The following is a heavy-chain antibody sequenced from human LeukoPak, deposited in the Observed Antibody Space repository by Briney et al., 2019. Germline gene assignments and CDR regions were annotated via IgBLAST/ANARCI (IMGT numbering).Heavy chain of an antibody. V-gene: IGHV3-66*02. CDR2: IYSGSST. Sequence: GGSLRLSCAASGFTVSSNYMSWVRQAPGKGLEWVSVIYSGSSTYYADSVKGRFTISRDNSKNTLFLQMNSLRAEDTAVYYCARAASPVRGVITPYFDYWGQGTLVTVSS. J-gene: IGHJ4*02. D-gene: IGHD3-10*01. CDR3: ARAASPVRGVITPYFDY. CDR1: GFTVSSNY.